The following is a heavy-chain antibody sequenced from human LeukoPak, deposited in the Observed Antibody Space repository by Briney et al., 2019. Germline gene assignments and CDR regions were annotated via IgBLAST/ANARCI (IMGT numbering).Heavy chain of an antibody. Sequence: GGSLRLSCAASGFTFSSYAMHWVRQAPGKGLEWVAVISYDGSNKYYADSVKGRFTISRDNSKNTLYLQMNSLRAEDTAVYYCAREPLPVQLERDNWFDPWGQGTLVTVSS. CDR2: ISYDGSNK. J-gene: IGHJ5*02. D-gene: IGHD1-1*01. V-gene: IGHV3-30*04. CDR1: GFTFSSYA. CDR3: AREPLPVQLERDNWFDP.